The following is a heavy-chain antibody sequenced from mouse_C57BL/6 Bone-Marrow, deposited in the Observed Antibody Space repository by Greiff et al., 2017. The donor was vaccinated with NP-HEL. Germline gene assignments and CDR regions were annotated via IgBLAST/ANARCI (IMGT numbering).Heavy chain of an antibody. CDR1: GYTFTDYE. Sequence: QVQLQQSGAELVRPGASVTLSCKASGYTFTDYEMHWVKQTPVHGLAWIGAIDPETGGTAYNQKFKGKAILTADKSSSTAYMELRSLTSEDSAVYYCTRDGYDGDYWGQGTTLTVSA. CDR2: IDPETGGT. CDR3: TRDGYDGDY. J-gene: IGHJ2*01. V-gene: IGHV1-15*01. D-gene: IGHD2-2*01.